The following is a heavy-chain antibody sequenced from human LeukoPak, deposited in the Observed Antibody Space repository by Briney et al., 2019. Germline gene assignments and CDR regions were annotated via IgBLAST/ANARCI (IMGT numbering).Heavy chain of an antibody. CDR1: GYTFTTYG. Sequence: ASVKVSCKASGYTFTTYGISGVRQAPGQGLEWMGLISAYDGNTNYAQKFQGRVTMTTDTFTTTAYMELRSLRSDDTAVYYCARIDRTYFEFWSGHPGWFDPWGQGTLVTVSS. D-gene: IGHD3-3*01. CDR3: ARIDRTYFEFWSGHPGWFDP. CDR2: ISAYDGNT. J-gene: IGHJ5*02. V-gene: IGHV1-18*01.